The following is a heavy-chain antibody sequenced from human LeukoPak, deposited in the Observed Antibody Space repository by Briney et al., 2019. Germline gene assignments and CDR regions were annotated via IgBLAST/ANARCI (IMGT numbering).Heavy chain of an antibody. V-gene: IGHV4-4*09. CDR2: IYDSGIT. Sequence: SETLSLTCIGSGDSLSSGYWSWIRQPPGKGLEGIGYIYDSGITDYNSSLKSRLTISVDTSNNQFSLNLRSVTAADTAVYYCAGRGHRYSRDWGQGSLVTVSS. J-gene: IGHJ1*01. D-gene: IGHD2-15*01. CDR3: AGRGHRYSRD. CDR1: GDSLSSGY.